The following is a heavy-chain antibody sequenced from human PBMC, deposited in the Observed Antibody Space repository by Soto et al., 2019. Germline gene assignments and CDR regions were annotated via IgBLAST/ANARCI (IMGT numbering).Heavy chain of an antibody. V-gene: IGHV4-31*03. Sequence: SETLSLTCTVSVLSISSGGYYWNRIRQHPGQGLEWIGYTYYSGSTYYNPSLKSRHTISVDTSTNQFSLKLSSLTAADTAVHYCATAAGDDCDGGGCYTAGDNCFDYWGEGTLVTVSS. CDR2: TYYSGST. D-gene: IGHD2-8*02. CDR3: ATAAGDDCDGGGCYTAGDNCFDY. J-gene: IGHJ4*02. CDR1: VLSISSGGYY.